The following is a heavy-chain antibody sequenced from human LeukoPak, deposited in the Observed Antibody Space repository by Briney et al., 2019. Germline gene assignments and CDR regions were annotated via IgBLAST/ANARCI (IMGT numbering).Heavy chain of an antibody. V-gene: IGHV3-74*01. CDR2: INSDGSST. CDR3: ARAAEAGDYVFH. Sequence: QSGGSLRLSCAASGFTFSSYWMHWVRQAPGKGLVWVSRINSDGSSTSYADSVEGRFTISRDNAKNTLYLQMNSLRAEDTAVYYCARAAEAGDYVFHWGQGTLVTVSS. J-gene: IGHJ4*02. CDR1: GFTFSSYW. D-gene: IGHD4-17*01.